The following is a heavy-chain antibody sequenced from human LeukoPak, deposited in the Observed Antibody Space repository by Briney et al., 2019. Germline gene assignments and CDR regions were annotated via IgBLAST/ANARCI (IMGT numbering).Heavy chain of an antibody. CDR1: GFTFSDYS. Sequence: GGSLRLSCEASGFTFSDYSMNWVRQAQGRGREWISYIGIDSGNTNYADSVKGRFTISGDKAKNSLYLQMNSLRVEDTAVYYCARDYKYAFDNWGQGTLVTVSS. J-gene: IGHJ4*02. D-gene: IGHD5-24*01. CDR3: ARDYKYAFDN. V-gene: IGHV3-48*01. CDR2: IGIDSGNT.